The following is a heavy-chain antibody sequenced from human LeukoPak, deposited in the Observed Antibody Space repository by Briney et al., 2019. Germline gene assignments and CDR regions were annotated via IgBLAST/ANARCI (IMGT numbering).Heavy chain of an antibody. CDR2: IYYSGST. V-gene: IGHV4-39*01. J-gene: IGHJ4*02. CDR1: GGSISSSSYY. Sequence: SETLSLTCTVSGGSISSSSYYWGWIRQPPGKGLEWIGSIYYSGSTYYNPSLKSRVTISVDTSKNQFSLKLSSVTAADTAVYYCARHPFGYRSSWYERGDYFDYWGQGTLVTVSS. CDR3: ARHPFGYRSSWYERGDYFDY. D-gene: IGHD6-13*01.